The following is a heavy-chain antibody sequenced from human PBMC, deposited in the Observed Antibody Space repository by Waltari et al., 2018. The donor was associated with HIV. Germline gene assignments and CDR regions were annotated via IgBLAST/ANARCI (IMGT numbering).Heavy chain of an antibody. CDR2: LYYRGTT. Sequence: QLQLQESGPGLMKPSETLSLHCTVSGGSISSSYYWGWIRQSPGKVLGWIGSLYYRGTTFTTPSLNSSVTIFLETSKHRCSLQLVGETAADTAIYYSAGLGTRFFESPRYYGMDVWGRGTSVTVSS. J-gene: IGHJ6*02. D-gene: IGHD3-3*01. CDR1: GGSISSSYY. CDR3: AGLGTRFFESPRYYGMDV. V-gene: IGHV4-39*01.